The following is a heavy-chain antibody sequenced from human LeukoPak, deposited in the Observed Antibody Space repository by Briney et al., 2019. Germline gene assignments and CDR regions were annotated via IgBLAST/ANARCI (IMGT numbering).Heavy chain of an antibody. J-gene: IGHJ5*02. CDR1: GGSVSSGSYC. Sequence: SETLSLTCTVSGGSVSSGSYCWSWIRQPPGKGLEWIGYIYYSGSTNYNPSLKSRVTVSVDTSKNQFSLKLSSVTAADTAVYYCARDRQYYYDSSGYPHNWFDPWGQGTLVTVSS. CDR2: IYYSGST. CDR3: ARDRQYYYDSSGYPHNWFDP. D-gene: IGHD3-22*01. V-gene: IGHV4-61*01.